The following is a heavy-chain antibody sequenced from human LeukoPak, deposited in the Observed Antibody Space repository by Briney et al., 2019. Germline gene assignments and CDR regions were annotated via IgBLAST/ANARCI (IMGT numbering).Heavy chain of an antibody. J-gene: IGHJ3*01. D-gene: IGHD6-13*01. V-gene: IGHV3-74*01. Sequence: TGGSLRLSCAASGFTFSSYWMHWVRQAPGKGLVWVSRINSDESTTTYADSVKGRFTISRDNAKNTLYLQMTSLRAEDTAVYYCARGYSSTWMNAFHVWGQGTMVTVSS. CDR2: INSDESTT. CDR3: ARGYSSTWMNAFHV. CDR1: GFTFSSYW.